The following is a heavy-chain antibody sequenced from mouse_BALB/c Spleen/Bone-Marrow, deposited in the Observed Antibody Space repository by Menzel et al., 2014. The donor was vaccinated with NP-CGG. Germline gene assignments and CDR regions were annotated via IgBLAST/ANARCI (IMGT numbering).Heavy chain of an antibody. CDR2: ISTYYGDA. D-gene: IGHD2-14*01. Sequence: VKVVESGAELVRPGVSVKISCKGSGYTFTDYAMHWVKQSHAKSLEWIGVISTYYGDASYNQKFKGKATMTVDKSSSTAYMELARLTSEGSAIYYCARRGRYDGFDYWGQGTTLTVSS. J-gene: IGHJ2*01. V-gene: IGHV1S137*01. CDR1: GYTFTDYA. CDR3: ARRGRYDGFDY.